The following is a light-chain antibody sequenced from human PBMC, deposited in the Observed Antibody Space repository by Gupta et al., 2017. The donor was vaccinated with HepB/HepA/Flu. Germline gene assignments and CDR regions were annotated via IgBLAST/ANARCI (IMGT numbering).Light chain of an antibody. V-gene: IGKV1-9*01. CDR1: QGINNY. Sequence: IQLTQAPYFLSASVVDRVTITCRASQGINNYLAWYQQKPGKAPKLLIYAAFTSLSGVPSRFSGSESGTEFTLTISSLQPEDFATYYCHQAEYYADTFGQGTQLDIK. J-gene: IGKJ5*01. CDR3: HQAEYYADT. CDR2: AAF.